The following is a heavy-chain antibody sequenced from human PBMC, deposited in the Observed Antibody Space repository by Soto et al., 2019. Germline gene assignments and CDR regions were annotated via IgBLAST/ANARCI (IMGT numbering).Heavy chain of an antibody. CDR3: ARAGSSWDYYYYGMDV. Sequence: SETLSLTCAVSGGSISSSNWWSWVRQPPGKGLEWLGEIYHSGSTNYNPSLKGRVTISVDKSKNQFSLKLSSVTAADTAVYYCARAGSSWDYYYYGMDVWGQGTTVTVSS. CDR1: GGSISSSNW. CDR2: IYHSGST. D-gene: IGHD6-13*01. V-gene: IGHV4-4*02. J-gene: IGHJ6*02.